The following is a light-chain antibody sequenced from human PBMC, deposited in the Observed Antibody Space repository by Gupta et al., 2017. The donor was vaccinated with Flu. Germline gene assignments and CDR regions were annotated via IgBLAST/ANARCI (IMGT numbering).Light chain of an antibody. CDR2: AAS. J-gene: IGKJ1*01. V-gene: IGKV1-39*01. Sequence: DIQMTQSPSSLSASPGDSVTISCRASQNVDTHLNWYRQKLGKAPELLIYAASALQSGIPSRFSGSGSGTDFTLTISKLQPEDSATYFCQQTDVYPRSFGQGTTMEIK. CDR3: QQTDVYPRS. CDR1: QNVDTH.